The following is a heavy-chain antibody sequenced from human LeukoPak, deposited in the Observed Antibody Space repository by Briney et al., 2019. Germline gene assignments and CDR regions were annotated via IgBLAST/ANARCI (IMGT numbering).Heavy chain of an antibody. V-gene: IGHV1-18*01. D-gene: IGHD2-15*01. CDR3: AREALGYCSGGSCHSDYHYYYYMDV. CDR1: GYTFTSYG. J-gene: IGHJ6*03. Sequence: ASVKVSCKASGYTFTSYGISWVRQAPGQGLEWMGWISAYNGNTNYAQKLQGRVTMTTDTSTSTAYMELRSLRSDDTAVYYCAREALGYCSGGSCHSDYHYYYYMDVWGKGTTVTVSS. CDR2: ISAYNGNT.